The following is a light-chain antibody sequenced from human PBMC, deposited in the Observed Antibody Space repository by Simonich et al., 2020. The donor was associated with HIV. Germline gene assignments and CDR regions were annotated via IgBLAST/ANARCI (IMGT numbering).Light chain of an antibody. CDR2: KTS. V-gene: IGKV1-5*03. Sequence: DIQMTQSPSTLSASVGDRVIITCRASQSMSSWLAWYQQKPGKAPKLLIYKTSTLESGVPSRFSGSGSGTEFTLTISSMQSDDFATYYCQQYNSYSPIAFGPGAKVDIK. J-gene: IGKJ3*01. CDR3: QQYNSYSPIA. CDR1: QSMSSW.